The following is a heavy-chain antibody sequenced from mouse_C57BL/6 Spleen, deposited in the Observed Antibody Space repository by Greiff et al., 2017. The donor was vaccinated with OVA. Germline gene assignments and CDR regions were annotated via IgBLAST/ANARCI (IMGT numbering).Heavy chain of an antibody. CDR2: ISSGSSTI. J-gene: IGHJ1*03. Sequence: EVQLVESGGGLVKPGGSLKLSCAASGFTFSDYGMHWVRQAPEKGLEWVAYISSGSSTIYYADTVKGRFTISRDNAKNTLFLQMTSLRSEDTAVYYCARAPRGWYFDVWGTGTTVTVSS. V-gene: IGHV5-17*01. CDR1: GFTFSDYG. CDR3: ARAPRGWYFDV.